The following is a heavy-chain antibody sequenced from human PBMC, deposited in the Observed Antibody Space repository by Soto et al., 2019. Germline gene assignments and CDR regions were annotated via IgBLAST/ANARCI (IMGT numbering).Heavy chain of an antibody. CDR1: GFTFRDYT. J-gene: IGHJ4*02. CDR2: ISEGGDMK. CDR3: AKYRRGATTVMLSK. V-gene: IGHV3-23*01. D-gene: IGHD4-4*01. Sequence: EVQLLESGGDLVQPGGSLRLSCVGSGFTFRDYTMNWVRQAPGKGLEWVSAISEGGDMKYYADSVLGRLYISRDNSTNTGYLQISSLRAEATAVYYYAKYRRGATTVMLSKWGQGTLINVSS.